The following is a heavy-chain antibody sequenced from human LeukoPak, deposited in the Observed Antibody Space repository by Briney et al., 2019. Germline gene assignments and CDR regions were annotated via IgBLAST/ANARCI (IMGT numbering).Heavy chain of an antibody. V-gene: IGHV4-38-2*01. CDR1: GYSISSGYY. CDR3: AGSGCVVVVTPHAFDI. CDR2: IYHSGST. J-gene: IGHJ3*02. Sequence: PSETLSLTCAVSGYSISSGYYWGWIRQPPGKGLEWIGSIYHSGSTYYNPSLKSRVTISVDTSKNQFSLKLSSVTAADTAVYYCAGSGCVVVVTPHAFDIWGHGTMVTVSS. D-gene: IGHD3-22*01.